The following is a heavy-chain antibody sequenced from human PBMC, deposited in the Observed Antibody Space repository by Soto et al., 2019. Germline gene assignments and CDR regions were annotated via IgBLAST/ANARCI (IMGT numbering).Heavy chain of an antibody. CDR1: GGSISSGGYY. CDR2: IYYSGST. V-gene: IGHV4-31*03. CDR3: ATDYYDSSGFDP. Sequence: SETLSLTCTVSGGSISSGGYYWSWIRQHPGKGLEWIGYIYYSGSTYYNPSLKSRVTISVDTSKNQFSLKLSSVTAADTAVYYCATDYYDSSGFDPWGQGTLVTVSS. J-gene: IGHJ5*02. D-gene: IGHD3-22*01.